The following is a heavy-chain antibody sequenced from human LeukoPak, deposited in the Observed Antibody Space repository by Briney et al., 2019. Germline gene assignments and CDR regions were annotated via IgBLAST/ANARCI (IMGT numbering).Heavy chain of an antibody. D-gene: IGHD3-16*01. CDR2: ISWDGGIT. CDR3: ARPAYTAAYDL. CDR1: GFTFDDFS. Sequence: PGGSLRLSCAASGFTFDDFSMHWVRQAPGKGLEWVSLISWDGGITYYADSVKGRFTISRDNAKSSLYLQMNGLRAEDTAVYYCARPAYTAAYDLWGQGTLVTVSS. V-gene: IGHV3-43*01. J-gene: IGHJ3*01.